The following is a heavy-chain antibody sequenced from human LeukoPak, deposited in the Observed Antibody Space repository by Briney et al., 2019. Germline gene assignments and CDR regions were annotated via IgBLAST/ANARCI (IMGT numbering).Heavy chain of an antibody. CDR1: GYTFTSYG. J-gene: IGHJ5*02. Sequence: ASVKVSCKASGYTFTSYGISWVRQAPGQGLEWMGWISAYNGNTNYAQKLQCRVTMTTDTSTSTAYMELRSLRSDDTAVYYCARLPAYCSSTSCYLIDPWGQGTLVTVSS. CDR2: ISAYNGNT. CDR3: ARLPAYCSSTSCYLIDP. V-gene: IGHV1-18*01. D-gene: IGHD2-2*01.